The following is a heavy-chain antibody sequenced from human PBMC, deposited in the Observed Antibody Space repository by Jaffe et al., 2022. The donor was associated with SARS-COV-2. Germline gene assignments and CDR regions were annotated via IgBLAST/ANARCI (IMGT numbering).Heavy chain of an antibody. CDR1: GGTFSSYA. Sequence: QVQLVQSGAEVKTPGSSVKVSCKASGGTFSSYAISWVRQAPGQGLEWMGGIVPIFGTANYAQKFQGRLTIAADESTSTVYMDLSSLKSEDTAVYYCARGGLVSQLLLRSRNNWFDPWGQGTLVTVSS. J-gene: IGHJ5*02. CDR2: IVPIFGTA. D-gene: IGHD2-15*01. CDR3: ARGGLVSQLLLRSRNNWFDP. V-gene: IGHV1-69*01.